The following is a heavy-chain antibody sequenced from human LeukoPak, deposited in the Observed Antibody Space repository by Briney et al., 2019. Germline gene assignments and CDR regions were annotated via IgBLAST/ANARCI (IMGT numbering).Heavy chain of an antibody. J-gene: IGHJ4*02. V-gene: IGHV3-66*01. CDR3: ASVWFGELAFDY. CDR1: GFTVSTNY. CDR2: IYSGGST. D-gene: IGHD3-10*01. Sequence: GSLRLSCAASGFTVSTNYMSWVRQAPGKGLEWVSVIYSGGSTYYADSVKGRFTISRDNSKNTLYLQMNSLRAEDTAVYYCASVWFGELAFDYWGQGALLTVSS.